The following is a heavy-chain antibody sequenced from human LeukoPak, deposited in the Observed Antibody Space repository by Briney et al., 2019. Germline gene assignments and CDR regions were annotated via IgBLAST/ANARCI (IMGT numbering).Heavy chain of an antibody. CDR2: ISASGGST. J-gene: IGHJ5*02. Sequence: PGGSXXLSCVDSGFTFSSYDMSWVRQIPGKGLEWVSAISASGGSTYYADSVKGRFTIYRDNSKKSVYLQMNSLRAEDTAILYCARDLNRNWFDPWGQGTLVTVSS. V-gene: IGHV3-23*01. CDR3: ARDLNRNWFDP. D-gene: IGHD1-14*01. CDR1: GFTFSSYD.